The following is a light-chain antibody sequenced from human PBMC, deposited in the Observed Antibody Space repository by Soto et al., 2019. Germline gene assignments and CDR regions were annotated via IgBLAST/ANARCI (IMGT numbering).Light chain of an antibody. CDR1: QSISSW. Sequence: DIQMTQSPSTLSASVGDRVTITCRASQSISSWLAWYQQKPGQAPKLLIYDASSLESGVPSRFSGSGYGSEFTLTISRLQPDDFATYYCQQYNSYPGTFGQGTKVEIK. V-gene: IGKV1-5*01. J-gene: IGKJ1*01. CDR2: DAS. CDR3: QQYNSYPGT.